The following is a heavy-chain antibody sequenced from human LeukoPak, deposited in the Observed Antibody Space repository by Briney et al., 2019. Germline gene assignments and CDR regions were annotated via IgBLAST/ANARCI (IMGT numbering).Heavy chain of an antibody. V-gene: IGHV4-38-2*02. D-gene: IGHD3-22*01. CDR1: GYSISSGYY. J-gene: IGHJ4*02. Sequence: SETLSLTCTVSGYSISSGYYWGWIRQPPGKGLEWIGSIYHSGSTYYNPSLKSRVTISVDTSKNQFSLKLSSVTAADTAVYYCARGDYYDSSGYQSPSFGYWGQGTLVTVSS. CDR2: IYHSGST. CDR3: ARGDYYDSSGYQSPSFGY.